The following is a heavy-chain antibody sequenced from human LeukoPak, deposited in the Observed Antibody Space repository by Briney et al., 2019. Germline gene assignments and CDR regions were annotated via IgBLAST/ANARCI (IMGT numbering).Heavy chain of an antibody. J-gene: IGHJ6*03. V-gene: IGHV4-59*12. Sequence: SETLSLTCTVSGGSIYSYYWSWIRQSPGKGLEWIGYIYYSGNTKYNPSLKSRVTISVDTSKNQFSLKLSSVTAADTAVYYCARGYGGIYYYYMDVWGKGTTVTVSS. CDR3: ARGYGGIYYYYMDV. CDR2: IYYSGNT. D-gene: IGHD3-16*01. CDR1: GGSIYSYY.